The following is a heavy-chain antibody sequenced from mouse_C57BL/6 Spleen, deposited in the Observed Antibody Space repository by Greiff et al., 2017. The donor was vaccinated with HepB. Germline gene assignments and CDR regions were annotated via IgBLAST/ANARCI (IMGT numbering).Heavy chain of an antibody. CDR2: ISSGGDYI. CDR3: TREGLRSPWFAY. J-gene: IGHJ3*01. CDR1: GFTFSSYA. V-gene: IGHV5-9-1*02. Sequence: EVQRVESGEGLVKPGGSLKLSCAASGFTFSSYAMSWVRQTPEKRLEWVAYISSGGDYIYYADTVKGRFTISRDNARNTLYLQMSSLKSEDTAMYYCTREGLRSPWFAYWGQGTLVTVSA. D-gene: IGHD1-1*01.